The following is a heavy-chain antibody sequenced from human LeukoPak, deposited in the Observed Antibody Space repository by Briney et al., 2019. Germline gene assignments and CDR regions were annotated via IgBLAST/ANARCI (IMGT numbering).Heavy chain of an antibody. Sequence: GGSLRLSCAASGFTFSSYGMHWVRQAPGKGLEWVAFMRYDGSNKYYADSVKGRFTISRDNSKNSLYLQMNSLRAEDTAVYYCARDLRNDILTGYYYYYYMDVWGKGTTVTISS. CDR3: ARDLRNDILTGYYYYYYMDV. D-gene: IGHD3-9*01. V-gene: IGHV3-30*02. J-gene: IGHJ6*03. CDR1: GFTFSSYG. CDR2: MRYDGSNK.